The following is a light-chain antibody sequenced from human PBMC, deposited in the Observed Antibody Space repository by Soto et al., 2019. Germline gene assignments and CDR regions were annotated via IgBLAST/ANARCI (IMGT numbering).Light chain of an antibody. Sequence: EIVMTQSPATLSVSPGERATLSCRASQRVSTNLAWFQQKPGQAPRLLIYGASTRATGVPARFSGSGSGTEFTLTISSLQSEDFAVYYCQQYDNSPPYTFGQGTKVEIK. CDR3: QQYDNSPPYT. V-gene: IGKV3-15*01. CDR2: GAS. J-gene: IGKJ2*01. CDR1: QRVSTN.